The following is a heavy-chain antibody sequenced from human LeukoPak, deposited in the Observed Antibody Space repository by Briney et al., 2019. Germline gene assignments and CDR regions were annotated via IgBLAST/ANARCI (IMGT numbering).Heavy chain of an antibody. CDR1: GFTFSNAW. D-gene: IGHD3-22*01. J-gene: IGHJ4*02. Sequence: PGGSLRLSCAASGFTFSNAWMSWVRQAPGKGLEWVGRIKSKTDGGTTDYAAPVKGRFTISRDDSKNTLYLQMNSLKTEDTAVYYCTTVPEYYYDSSGYLYYFDYWGQRTLVTLSS. CDR2: IKSKTDGGTT. CDR3: TTVPEYYYDSSGYLYYFDY. V-gene: IGHV3-15*01.